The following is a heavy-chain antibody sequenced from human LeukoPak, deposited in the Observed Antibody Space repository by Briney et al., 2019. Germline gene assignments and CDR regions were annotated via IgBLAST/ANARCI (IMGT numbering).Heavy chain of an antibody. CDR3: ARGRSGYGPFDAFDI. CDR2: ISYDGDNK. Sequence: GRSLRLSCAASGFTFSSYGMHWVRQAPGKGLEWVAVISYDGDNKYYADSVKGRFTISRDNSKNTLYLQMNSLRAEDTAVYYCARGRSGYGPFDAFDIWGQGTWVTVSS. D-gene: IGHD3-22*01. J-gene: IGHJ3*02. V-gene: IGHV3-30*03. CDR1: GFTFSSYG.